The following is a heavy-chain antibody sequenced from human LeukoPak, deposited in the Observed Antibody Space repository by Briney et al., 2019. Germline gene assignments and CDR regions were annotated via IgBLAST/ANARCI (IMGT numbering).Heavy chain of an antibody. CDR2: IYYSGST. CDR3: AVDYGDYPFDY. Sequence: SETLSLTCTVSGGSISSSSYYWGWIRQPPGKGLEWIGCIYYSGSTYYNPSLKSRVTIPVDTSKNQFSLKLSSVTAADTAVYYCAVDYGDYPFDYWGQGTLVTVSS. CDR1: GGSISSSSYY. J-gene: IGHJ4*02. V-gene: IGHV4-39*01. D-gene: IGHD4-17*01.